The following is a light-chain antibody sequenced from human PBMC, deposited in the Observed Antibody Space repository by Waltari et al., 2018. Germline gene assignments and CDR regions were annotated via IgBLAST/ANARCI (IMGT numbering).Light chain of an antibody. CDR3: QERSNWPGGA. CDR1: QSVRTY. V-gene: IGKV3-11*01. CDR2: DAS. J-gene: IGKJ4*01. Sequence: EIVLTQSPATLALSRGERATLSCRASQSVRTYLAWYQHRPGQAPRLRILDASNRARGVPARFSGSGSGTDFTLTISGLQPEDVAVYYCQERSNWPGGAFGGGTKVEIK.